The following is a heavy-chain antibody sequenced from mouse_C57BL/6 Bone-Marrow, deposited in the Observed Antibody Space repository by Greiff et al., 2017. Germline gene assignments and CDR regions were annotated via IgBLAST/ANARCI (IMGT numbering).Heavy chain of an antibody. D-gene: IGHD1-1*01. J-gene: IGHJ4*01. V-gene: IGHV1-82*01. CDR2: IYPGDGDT. CDR1: GYAFSSSW. CDR3: AREGSSPLYAMDY. Sequence: QVQLQQSGPELVKPGASVKISCKASGYAFSSSWMNWVQQRPGKGLEWIGRIYPGDGDTNYTGKFKGKATLTADKSSSTAYMQLSSLTSEDSAVYFCAREGSSPLYAMDYWGQGTSVTVSS.